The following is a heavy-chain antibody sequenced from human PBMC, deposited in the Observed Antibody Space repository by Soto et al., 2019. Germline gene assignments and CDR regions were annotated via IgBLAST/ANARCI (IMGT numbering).Heavy chain of an antibody. CDR2: ISWNSGSI. Sequence: GGSLRLSCAASGFTVDDYAMHWVRQAPGKGLEWVSGISWNSGSIGYADSVKGRFTISRDKAKNSLYLQMNSLRAEDTALYYCAKDTDLGPLGYCSGGSCYPHYMDVWGKGTTVTVSS. V-gene: IGHV3-9*01. D-gene: IGHD2-15*01. CDR1: GFTVDDYA. J-gene: IGHJ6*03. CDR3: AKDTDLGPLGYCSGGSCYPHYMDV.